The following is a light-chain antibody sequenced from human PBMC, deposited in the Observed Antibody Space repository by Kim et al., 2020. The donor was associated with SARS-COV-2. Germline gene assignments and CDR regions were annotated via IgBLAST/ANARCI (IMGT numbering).Light chain of an antibody. Sequence: PGERATLTCRASQSISSNLAWYQQKPGQAPRLLIYAASTRATGIPARFSGSGSGTEFTLSISSLQSEDFAVYYCQQYNKWPPLTFGGGTKVDIK. CDR2: AAS. CDR3: QQYNKWPPLT. CDR1: QSISSN. V-gene: IGKV3-15*01. J-gene: IGKJ4*01.